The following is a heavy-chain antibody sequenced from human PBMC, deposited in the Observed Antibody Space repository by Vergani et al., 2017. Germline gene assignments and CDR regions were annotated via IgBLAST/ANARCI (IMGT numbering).Heavy chain of an antibody. CDR1: GGSISSYY. Sequence: QVQLQESGLGLVKPSETLSLTCTVSGGSISSYYWSWIRQPPGKGLEWIGYIYYSGSTNYNPSLKSRVTISVDTSKNQFSLKLSSVTAADTAVYYCARDRGGIDYWGQGTLVTVSS. D-gene: IGHD3-10*01. V-gene: IGHV4-59*01. J-gene: IGHJ4*02. CDR3: ARDRGGIDY. CDR2: IYYSGST.